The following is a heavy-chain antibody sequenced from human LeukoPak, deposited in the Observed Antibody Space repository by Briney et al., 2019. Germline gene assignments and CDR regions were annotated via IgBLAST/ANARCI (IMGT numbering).Heavy chain of an antibody. CDR3: TREALRYDY. CDR1: GFTFSDYY. D-gene: IGHD1-26*01. J-gene: IGHJ4*02. Sequence: GGSLRLSCAASGFTFSDYYMSWIRQAPGKGLGWVSYISGSGSTIYYTDSVRGRFTISRDNAKNSLYLQMNSLRAEDTAVYYCTREALRYDYWGQGTLVTVSS. V-gene: IGHV3-11*01. CDR2: ISGSGSTI.